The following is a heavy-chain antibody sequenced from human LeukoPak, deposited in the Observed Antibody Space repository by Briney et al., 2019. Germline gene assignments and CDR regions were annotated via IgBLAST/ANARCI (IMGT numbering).Heavy chain of an antibody. CDR2: ISGYNGNT. CDR1: GYTFTRYG. CDR3: ARDSLYYGSGSYLGFDP. J-gene: IGHJ5*02. Sequence: ASVKVSCKASGYTFTRYGISWVRQAPGQGLEWMGWISGYNGNTNYAEKLQGRVTMTTDTSTSTVYMELRSLGSDDTAVYYCARDSLYYGSGSYLGFDPWGQGTLVTVSS. D-gene: IGHD3-10*01. V-gene: IGHV1-18*01.